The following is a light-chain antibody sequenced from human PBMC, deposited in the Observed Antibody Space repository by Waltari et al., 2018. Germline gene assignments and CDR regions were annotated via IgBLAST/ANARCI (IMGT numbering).Light chain of an antibody. V-gene: IGLV1-47*01. CDR3: AAWDDSLSGVL. J-gene: IGLJ2*01. CDR1: SSNIGSNY. Sequence: SVLTQPPSASGTPGQRVTISCSGSSSNIGSNYVYWYQQLPGPAPKLLICRNNQRPSGVPDRFSGSKSGTSASLAISGLRSEDEADYYCAAWDDSLSGVLFGGGTKLTV. CDR2: RNN.